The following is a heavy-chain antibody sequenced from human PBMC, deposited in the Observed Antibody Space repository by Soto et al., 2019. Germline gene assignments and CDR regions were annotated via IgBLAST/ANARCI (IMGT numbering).Heavy chain of an antibody. CDR2: ISGSGGST. Sequence: GGSLRLSCAASGFTFSSYAMSWVRQAPGKGLEWVSAISGSGGSTYYADSVKGRFTISRDNSKNTLYPQMNSLRAEDTAVYYCAATRAARPSYYWGQGSLVPVSS. V-gene: IGHV3-23*01. CDR1: GFTFSSYA. D-gene: IGHD6-6*01. J-gene: IGHJ4*02. CDR3: AATRAARPSYY.